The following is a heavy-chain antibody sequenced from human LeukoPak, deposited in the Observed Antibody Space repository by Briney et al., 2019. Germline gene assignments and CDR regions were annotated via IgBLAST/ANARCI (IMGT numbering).Heavy chain of an antibody. V-gene: IGHV4-59*01. Sequence: SETLSLTCSVSGGSISGYYWSWIRQPPGKGLEWIGHIYHSGSTNYNPSLKSRVTISVDTSKNQFSLKLSSVTTADTAIYYCARDRLGRNWFDPWGQGTLVTVSS. D-gene: IGHD7-27*01. CDR2: IYHSGST. CDR3: ARDRLGRNWFDP. CDR1: GGSISGYY. J-gene: IGHJ5*02.